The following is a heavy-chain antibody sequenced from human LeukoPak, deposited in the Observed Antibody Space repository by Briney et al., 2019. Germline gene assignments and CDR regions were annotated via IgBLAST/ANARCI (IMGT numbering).Heavy chain of an antibody. CDR2: ISAYNGNT. V-gene: IGHV1-18*01. CDR1: GYTFTSYG. CDR3: ATRIEYCSSTSCYRNGFDY. Sequence: GASVKVSCKASGYTFTSYGISWVRQAPGQGLEWMGWISAYNGNTNYAQKLQGRVTMTTDTSTSTAYMGLRSLRSGATAVYYCATRIEYCSSTSCYRNGFDYWGQGTLVTVSS. D-gene: IGHD2-2*02. J-gene: IGHJ4*02.